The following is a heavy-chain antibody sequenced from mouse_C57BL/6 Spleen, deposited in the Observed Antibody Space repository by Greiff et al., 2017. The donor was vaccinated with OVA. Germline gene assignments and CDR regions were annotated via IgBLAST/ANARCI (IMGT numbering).Heavy chain of an antibody. J-gene: IGHJ3*01. CDR1: GFSLSTSGMG. CDR3: ASYYSNYDFAY. D-gene: IGHD2-5*01. V-gene: IGHV8-12*01. Sequence: QVTLKESGPGILQSSQTLSLTCSFSGFSLSTSGMGVSWIRQPSGKGLEWLAHIYWDDDKRSNPSLKSRLTISKDTSRNQVFLKITSVDTADTATYYCASYYSNYDFAYWGQGTLVTVSA. CDR2: IYWDDDK.